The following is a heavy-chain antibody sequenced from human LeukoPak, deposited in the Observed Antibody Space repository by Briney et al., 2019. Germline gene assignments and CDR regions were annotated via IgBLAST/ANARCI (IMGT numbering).Heavy chain of an antibody. CDR2: IYYSGST. CDR3: ARPQGHTIFGVVILGAFDI. CDR1: GGSISSGVYY. V-gene: IGHV4-31*03. D-gene: IGHD3-3*01. J-gene: IGHJ3*02. Sequence: SQTLSLTCTVSGGSISSGVYYWSWIHQHPGKGLEWIGYIYYSGSTYYYPSLKIRITISVATSKNPFSLKLSSVTAADTAVYSCARPQGHTIFGVVILGAFDIWGQGTMVTVSS.